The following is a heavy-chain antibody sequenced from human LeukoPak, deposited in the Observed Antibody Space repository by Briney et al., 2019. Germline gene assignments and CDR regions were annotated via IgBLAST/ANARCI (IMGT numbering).Heavy chain of an antibody. J-gene: IGHJ4*02. Sequence: ASVEVSCKASGGTFSSYAISWVRQAPGQGLEWMGGIIPIFGTANYAQKFQGRVTITADESTSTAYMELSSLRSEDTAVYYCASGVYYYDSSGYYDYFDYWGQGTLVTVSS. CDR2: IIPIFGTA. D-gene: IGHD3-22*01. V-gene: IGHV1-69*13. CDR3: ASGVYYYDSSGYYDYFDY. CDR1: GGTFSSYA.